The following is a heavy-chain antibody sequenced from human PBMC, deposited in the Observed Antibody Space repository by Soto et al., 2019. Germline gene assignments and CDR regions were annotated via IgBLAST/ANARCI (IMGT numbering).Heavy chain of an antibody. CDR1: GFTFSSQW. CDR2: IKGDGSAK. D-gene: IGHD3-16*01. Sequence: EVHLVESGGGLVQPGGSLRLSCAASGFTFSSQWMSWVRQTPGKGLEWVANIKGDGSAKYYVDSVRGRFTISRDNAKNSLYLQMNSLSVEDTAVYYCAISYVSPGGPWGQGTLVTVSS. J-gene: IGHJ5*02. CDR3: AISYVSPGGP. V-gene: IGHV3-7*01.